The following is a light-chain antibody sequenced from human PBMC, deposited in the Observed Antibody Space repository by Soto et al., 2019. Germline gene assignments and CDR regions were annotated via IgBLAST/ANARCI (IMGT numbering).Light chain of an antibody. J-gene: IGKJ4*01. CDR3: QQYNNWPLT. CDR2: GAS. Sequence: EIVVTQSPATLSVSPGERATLSCRASQSVSSNLAWYMQKPGQAPRLLIYGASTRATGIPARFSSSGSGTEFTLTISSLQSEDFAVYYCQQYNNWPLTFGGGTKVEIK. V-gene: IGKV3-15*01. CDR1: QSVSSN.